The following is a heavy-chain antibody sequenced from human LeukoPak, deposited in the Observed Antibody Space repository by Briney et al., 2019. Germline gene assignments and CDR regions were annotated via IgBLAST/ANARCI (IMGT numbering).Heavy chain of an antibody. CDR1: GGTFSSYA. CDR3: ARDGYWYSSSWYVDYYYGMDV. Sequence: GASVKVSCKASGGTFSSYAISWVRRAPGQGLEWMGGIIPIFGTANYAQKFQGRVTITADESTSTAYMELSSLRSEDTAVYYCARDGYWYSSSWYVDYYYGMDVWGQGTTVTVSS. V-gene: IGHV1-69*01. D-gene: IGHD6-13*01. J-gene: IGHJ6*02. CDR2: IIPIFGTA.